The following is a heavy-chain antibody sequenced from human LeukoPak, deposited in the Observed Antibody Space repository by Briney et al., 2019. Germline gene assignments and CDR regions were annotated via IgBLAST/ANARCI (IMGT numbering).Heavy chain of an antibody. V-gene: IGHV4-59*08. D-gene: IGHD5-12*01. Sequence: SETLSLTCTVSGGSISSYYWSWIRQPPGKGLEWIGYIYYSGSTNYNPSPKSRVTISVDTSKNQFSLKLSSVTAADTAVYYCARHRGATTPNFDYWGQGTLVTVSS. CDR1: GGSISSYY. CDR2: IYYSGST. CDR3: ARHRGATTPNFDY. J-gene: IGHJ4*02.